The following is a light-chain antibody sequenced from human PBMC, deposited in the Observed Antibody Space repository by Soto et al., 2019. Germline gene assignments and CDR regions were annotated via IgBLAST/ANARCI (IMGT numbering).Light chain of an antibody. CDR1: QSISSW. CDR3: RQYGRSLGFA. V-gene: IGKV1-5*01. CDR2: DAS. J-gene: IGKJ4*01. Sequence: DIQMTQSPSTLSASVGDRVTITCRASQSISSWLAWYQQKPGKAPKLLIYDASSLESGVPSRFSGSGSGTEFTLTISRLEPEDFAVYYCRQYGRSLGFAVGGGTKVDI.